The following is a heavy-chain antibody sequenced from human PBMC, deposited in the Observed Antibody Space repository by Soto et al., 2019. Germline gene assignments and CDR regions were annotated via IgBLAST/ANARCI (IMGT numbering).Heavy chain of an antibody. CDR3: ARDRVDYFGSRTYGMDV. Sequence: QVHLVESGGGVVQPGRSLRLSCEASAFASGFPFRRIAMHWVRHAPGKGLEWVAVISFDGSNQYYADSLQGRFIISRDNSKNTLYLQMNSLRDEDTAMYYCARDRVDYFGSRTYGMDVWGQGTTVTVSS. J-gene: IGHJ6*02. CDR2: ISFDGSNQ. V-gene: IGHV3-30-3*01. CDR1: AFASGFPFRRIA. D-gene: IGHD3-10*01.